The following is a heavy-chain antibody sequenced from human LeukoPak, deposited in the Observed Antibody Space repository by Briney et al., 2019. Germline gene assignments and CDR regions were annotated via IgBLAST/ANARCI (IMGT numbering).Heavy chain of an antibody. D-gene: IGHD6-13*01. CDR1: GFTFSTYG. J-gene: IGHJ4*02. CDR2: IWYDASNE. CDR3: VKDRGSSWVVVSFDY. V-gene: IGHV3-33*06. Sequence: VGSLRLSCAASGFTFSTYGMHWVRQAPGKGLEWVALIWYDASNEYYADSVKGRFTISRDNSKNTLYLQMNSLRAEDTAIYYCVKDRGSSWVVVSFDYWGQGTLVTVSS.